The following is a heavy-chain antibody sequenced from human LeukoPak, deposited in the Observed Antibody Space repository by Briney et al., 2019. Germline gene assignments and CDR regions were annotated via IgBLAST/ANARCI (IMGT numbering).Heavy chain of an antibody. Sequence: ASETLSLTCTVSGGSISSGGYYWSWIRQPPGKGLEWIGYIYYSGSTNYNPSLKSRVTISVDTSKNQFSLKLSSVTAADTAVYYCASANCGGDCYPNYWGQGTLVTVSS. J-gene: IGHJ4*02. CDR2: IYYSGST. CDR3: ASANCGGDCYPNY. D-gene: IGHD2-21*02. CDR1: GGSISSGGYY. V-gene: IGHV4-61*08.